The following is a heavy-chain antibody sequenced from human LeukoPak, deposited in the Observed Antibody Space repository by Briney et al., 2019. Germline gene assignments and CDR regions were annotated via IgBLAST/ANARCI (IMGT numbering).Heavy chain of an antibody. CDR2: ISSSSGTI. V-gene: IGHV3-48*04. D-gene: IGHD3-22*01. J-gene: IGHJ4*02. CDR1: GFTFSSYR. CDR3: ARDYYDSSGYFYEGSNS. Sequence: SGGSLRLSCAASGFTFSSYRMNWVRQAPGKGLEWVSHISSSSGTIYYADSVKGRFTISRDNAKSSLFLQMNSLGAEDTAVYYCARDYYDSSGYFYEGSNSWGQGTLVTVSS.